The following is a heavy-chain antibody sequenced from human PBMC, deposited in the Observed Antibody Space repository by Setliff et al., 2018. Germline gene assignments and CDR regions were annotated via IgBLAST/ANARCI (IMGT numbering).Heavy chain of an antibody. CDR3: AREQLVDRGFDY. V-gene: IGHV1-46*01. J-gene: IGHJ4*02. Sequence: ASVKVSCKASGYTFTTYYMHWVRQAPGQGLEWMGVISPGDGSTSYAQKFQGRVTMTRDTSTSTVYMELSSLRSEDTAVYYCAREQLVDRGFDYWGQGTLVTVSS. D-gene: IGHD6-6*01. CDR1: GYTFTTYY. CDR2: ISPGDGST.